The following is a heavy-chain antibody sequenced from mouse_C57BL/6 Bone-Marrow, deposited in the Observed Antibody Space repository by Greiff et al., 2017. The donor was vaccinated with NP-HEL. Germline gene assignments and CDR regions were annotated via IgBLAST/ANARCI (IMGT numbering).Heavy chain of an antibody. D-gene: IGHD2-4*01. CDR3: AMDYYDYDWFAY. J-gene: IGHJ3*01. CDR1: GYTFTDYY. Sequence: VQLQQSGPELVKPGASVKISCKASGYTFTDYYMNWVKQSHGKSLEWIGDINPNNGGTSYNQKFKGKATLTVDKSSSTAYMELRSLTSEDSAVYYCAMDYYDYDWFAYWGQGTLVTVSA. CDR2: INPNNGGT. V-gene: IGHV1-26*01.